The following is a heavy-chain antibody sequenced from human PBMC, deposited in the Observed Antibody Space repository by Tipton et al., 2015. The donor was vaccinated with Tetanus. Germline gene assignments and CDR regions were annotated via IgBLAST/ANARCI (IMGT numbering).Heavy chain of an antibody. J-gene: IGHJ5*02. CDR2: ISFDGNNI. V-gene: IGHV3-30*03. CDR1: GFPFKSYG. CDR3: ARGMSFDP. Sequence: SLRLSCAASGFPFKSYGMHWVRQAPGKGLDWVSVISFDGNNIFYSDSVEGRFTISRDNSKNSLYLQMNSLRVDDTAVYYCARGMSFDPWGQGTLVTVSS.